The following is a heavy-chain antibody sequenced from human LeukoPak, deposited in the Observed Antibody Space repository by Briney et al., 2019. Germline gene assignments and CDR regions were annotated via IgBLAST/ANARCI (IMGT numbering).Heavy chain of an antibody. Sequence: GASVTVSCKASGYTFTRYGISWVRQAPGQGLEWMGWISTYNGYANYAQKLQGRVTMTTETSTSTAYMELRSLRSDDTAVYYCARNSSDWYGYMDVWGKGTTVTVSS. CDR2: ISTYNGYA. D-gene: IGHD6-19*01. CDR3: ARNSSDWYGYMDV. CDR1: GYTFTRYG. V-gene: IGHV1-18*01. J-gene: IGHJ6*04.